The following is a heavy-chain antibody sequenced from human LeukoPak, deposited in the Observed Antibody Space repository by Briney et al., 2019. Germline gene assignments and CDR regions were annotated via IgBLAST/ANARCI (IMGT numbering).Heavy chain of an antibody. Sequence: GESLKISCKGSGYSFTSYWIGWVRQMPGKGLEWLGIIYPGDSDTRYSPSFQGQVTISADKSISTAYLQWSSLKASDTAMYYCARRSDHDFWSGYYTGGAYYFDYWGQGTLVTVSS. J-gene: IGHJ4*02. CDR1: GYSFTSYW. CDR3: ARRSDHDFWSGYYTGGAYYFDY. V-gene: IGHV5-51*01. D-gene: IGHD3-3*01. CDR2: IYPGDSDT.